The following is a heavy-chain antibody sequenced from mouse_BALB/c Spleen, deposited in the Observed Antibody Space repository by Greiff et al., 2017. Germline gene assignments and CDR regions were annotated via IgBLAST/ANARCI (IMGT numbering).Heavy chain of an antibody. CDR1: GFSLTSYG. Sequence: VNLVESGPGLVAPSQSLSITCTVSGFSLTSYGVHWVRQPPGKGLEWLGVIWAGGSTNYNSALMSRLSISKDNSKSQVFLKMNSLQTDDTAMYYCARVITTATLSFDYWGQGTTLTVSS. CDR2: IWAGGST. CDR3: ARVITTATLSFDY. D-gene: IGHD1-2*01. V-gene: IGHV2-9*02. J-gene: IGHJ2*01.